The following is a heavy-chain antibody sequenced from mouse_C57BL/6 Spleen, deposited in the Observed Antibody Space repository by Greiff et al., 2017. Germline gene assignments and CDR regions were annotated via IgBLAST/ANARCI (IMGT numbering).Heavy chain of an antibody. CDR3: ARPGDGYYPSYFDY. CDR2: ISGGGGNT. D-gene: IGHD2-3*01. J-gene: IGHJ2*01. V-gene: IGHV5-9*01. Sequence: EVQGVESGGGLVKPGGSLKLSCAASGFTFSSYTMSWVRQTPEKRLEWVATISGGGGNTYYPDSVKGRFTISRDNAKNTLYLQMRGLRSEDTALYYWARPGDGYYPSYFDYWGQGTTLTVSS. CDR1: GFTFSSYT.